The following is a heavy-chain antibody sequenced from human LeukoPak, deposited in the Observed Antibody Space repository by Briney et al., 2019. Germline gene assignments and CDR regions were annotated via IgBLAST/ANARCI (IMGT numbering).Heavy chain of an antibody. CDR3: AKGGYGDRSWGFDY. D-gene: IGHD4-17*01. V-gene: IGHV3-23*01. CDR1: AFTFSSYA. CDR2: ISGSGGST. J-gene: IGHJ4*02. Sequence: GGSLRLSCAASAFTFSSYAMSWVRQAPGKGLEWVSAISGSGGSTYYADSVKGRFTISRDNSKNTLYLQMNSLRAEDTAVYYCAKGGYGDRSWGFDYWGQGTLVTVSS.